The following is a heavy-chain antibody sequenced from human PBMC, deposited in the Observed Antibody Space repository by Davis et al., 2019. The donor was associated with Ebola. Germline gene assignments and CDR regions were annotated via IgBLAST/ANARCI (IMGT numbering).Heavy chain of an antibody. CDR3: ARDRGGDYSFDY. D-gene: IGHD3-10*01. J-gene: IGHJ4*02. CDR2: INAGNGNT. V-gene: IGHV1-3*01. CDR1: GYSFTSYY. Sequence: ASVKVSCKASGYSFTSYYMYWVRQAPGQRLEWMGWINAGNGNTKYSQKFQGRVTITRDTSASTAYMELSSLRSEDTSVYYCARDRGGDYSFDYWGQGTLVTVSS.